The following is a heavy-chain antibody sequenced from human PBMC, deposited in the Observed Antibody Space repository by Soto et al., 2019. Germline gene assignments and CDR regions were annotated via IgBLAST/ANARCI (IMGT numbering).Heavy chain of an antibody. CDR1: GGSISSYY. Sequence: SETLSLTCTVTGGSISSYYWSWIRQPPGKGLESIGYFYYSGGTNYNPSLKSRVTISIDMSKNQVSLKLSSVNAADTAVYYCVRDLGSSWGQGTLVTVSS. J-gene: IGHJ4*02. V-gene: IGHV4-59*01. CDR2: FYYSGGT. D-gene: IGHD6-13*01. CDR3: VRDLGSS.